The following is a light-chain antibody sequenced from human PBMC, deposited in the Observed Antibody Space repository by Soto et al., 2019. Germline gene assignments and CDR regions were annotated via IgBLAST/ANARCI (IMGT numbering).Light chain of an antibody. V-gene: IGLV2-8*01. Sequence: QSALTQPPSASGSPGQSVTISCTGTSSDVGGYNYVSWYQQHPGKAPKLMIYEVSKRPSGVPDRFSGSKSGNTASLTVSGLQAEDDADYYCSSYAGSNNWNFGTGTKLTVL. CDR3: SSYAGSNNWN. CDR2: EVS. J-gene: IGLJ1*01. CDR1: SSDVGGYNY.